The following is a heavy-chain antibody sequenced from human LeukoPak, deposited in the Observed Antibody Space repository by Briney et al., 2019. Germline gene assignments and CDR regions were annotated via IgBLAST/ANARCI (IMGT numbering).Heavy chain of an antibody. V-gene: IGHV4-39*07. J-gene: IGHJ4*02. CDR3: ARASAYSSSSGVNY. CDR1: GGSISSSSYY. Sequence: SETLSLTCTVSGGSISSSSYYWGWIRQPPGKGLEWIGSIYYSGSTYYNPSLKSRVTISVDTSKNQFSLRLNSVTAADTAVYYCARASAYSSSSGVNYWDQGTLVTVSS. CDR2: IYYSGST. D-gene: IGHD6-6*01.